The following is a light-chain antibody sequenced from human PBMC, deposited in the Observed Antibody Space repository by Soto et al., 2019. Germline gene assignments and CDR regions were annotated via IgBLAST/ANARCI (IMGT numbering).Light chain of an antibody. J-gene: IGKJ5*01. Sequence: EIVLTQSPGTLSLSPGERATLSCRASQSVSSNYFAWYQQRPGQAPRLLIYGISSRATGIPDRFSGSGSGTDFTLTISRLEPEDFAVYYCQQRSNRITFGQGTRLEIK. V-gene: IGKV3D-20*02. CDR3: QQRSNRIT. CDR2: GIS. CDR1: QSVSSNY.